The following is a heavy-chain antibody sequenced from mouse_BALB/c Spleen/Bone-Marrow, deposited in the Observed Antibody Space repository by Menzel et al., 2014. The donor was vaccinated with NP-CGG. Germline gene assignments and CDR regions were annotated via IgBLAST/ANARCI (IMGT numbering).Heavy chain of an antibody. CDR3: AISDYGIRENYYAMDY. CDR1: GYTFTSYW. V-gene: IGHV1-87*01. D-gene: IGHD1-2*01. J-gene: IGHJ4*01. Sequence: VQLQQSGAELARPGASVKLSCKASGYTFTSYWMQWVKQRPGQGLEWIGAIYPGDGDTRYTQKFKGKATLTADKSSSTAYMQLSSLASEDSAVYYCAISDYGIRENYYAMDYWGQGTSVTVSS. CDR2: IYPGDGDT.